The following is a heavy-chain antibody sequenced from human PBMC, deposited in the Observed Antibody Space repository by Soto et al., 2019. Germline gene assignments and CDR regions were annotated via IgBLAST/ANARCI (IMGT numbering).Heavy chain of an antibody. V-gene: IGHV1-69*13. CDR3: ARALIIRLRYFDWTNSPPYFQH. D-gene: IGHD3-9*01. Sequence: GASVKVSCKASGGTFSSYAISWVRQAPGQGLEWMGGIIPIFGTANYAQKFQGRVTITADESTSTAYMELSSLRSEDTAVYYCARALIIRLRYFDWTNSPPYFQHWGQGTLVTVS. CDR1: GGTFSSYA. J-gene: IGHJ1*01. CDR2: IIPIFGTA.